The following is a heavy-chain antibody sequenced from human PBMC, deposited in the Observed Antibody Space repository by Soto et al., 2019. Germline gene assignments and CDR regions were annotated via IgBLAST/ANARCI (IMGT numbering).Heavy chain of an antibody. CDR2: INPNSGGT. V-gene: IGHV1-2*04. J-gene: IGHJ6*02. CDR1: GYTFTGYY. CDR3: ARGDGRYFIDYYGMDV. D-gene: IGHD1-26*01. Sequence: VASVKVSCKASGYTFTGYYMHWVRQAPGQGLEWMGWINPNSGGTNYAQKFQGWVTMTRDTSISTAYMELSRLRSDDTAVYYCARGDGRYFIDYYGMDVWGQGTTVTVSS.